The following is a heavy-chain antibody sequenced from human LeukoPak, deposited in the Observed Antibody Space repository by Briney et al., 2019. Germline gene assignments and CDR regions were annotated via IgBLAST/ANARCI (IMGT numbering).Heavy chain of an antibody. Sequence: GRSLRLSCAASGFTFSSYGMHWVRQAPGKGLEWVAVIWYDGSNKYYADSVKGRFTISRDNSKNTLYLQMNSLRAEDTAVYYCAKDLSGRTYYMDVWGKGTTVTVSS. J-gene: IGHJ6*03. V-gene: IGHV3-33*06. D-gene: IGHD6-19*01. CDR2: IWYDGSNK. CDR3: AKDLSGRTYYMDV. CDR1: GFTFSSYG.